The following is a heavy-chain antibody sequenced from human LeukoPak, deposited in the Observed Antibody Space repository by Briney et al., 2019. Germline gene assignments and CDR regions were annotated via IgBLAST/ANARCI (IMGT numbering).Heavy chain of an antibody. D-gene: IGHD6-13*01. Sequence: ASVKVSCKASGYTFTGSYMHWVRQAPGQGLEWMGWINPNSGGTNYAQKFQGRVTMTRDTSISTAYMELSRLRSDDTAVYYCARDSSSWSRSALQASWFDPWGQGTLVTVSS. CDR3: ARDSSSWSRSALQASWFDP. V-gene: IGHV1-2*02. CDR1: GYTFTGSY. J-gene: IGHJ5*02. CDR2: INPNSGGT.